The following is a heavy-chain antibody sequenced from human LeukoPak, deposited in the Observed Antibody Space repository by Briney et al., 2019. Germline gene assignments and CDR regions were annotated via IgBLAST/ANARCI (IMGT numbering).Heavy chain of an antibody. CDR1: GGSFSAYY. CDR2: IYHDGNI. D-gene: IGHD5-12*01. J-gene: IGHJ4*02. CDR3: ARLDISTTWYAFDY. V-gene: IGHV4-34*01. Sequence: SETLSLTCAVYGGSFSAYYWSWIRQTPGKGLEWIAEIYHDGNINYNPSLKSRVTISVDIFNSQFSLKLRSVSAADTAVCYCARLDISTTWYAFDYWGQGTLVTVSS.